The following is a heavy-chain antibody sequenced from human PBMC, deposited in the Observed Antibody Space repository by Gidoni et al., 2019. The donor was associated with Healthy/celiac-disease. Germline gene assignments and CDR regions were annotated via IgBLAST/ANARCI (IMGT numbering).Heavy chain of an antibody. CDR2: IKSKTDGGTT. CDR1: GLPFRNAC. D-gene: IGHD3-3*01. CDR3: TTGTGYYDFWSGYYRDYYYMDV. Sequence: EVQLVESGGGLLKPGGSLRLSCAAAGLPFRNACMSGVPQPPGKGLGGVGRIKSKTDGGTTDYAAPVKGRFTISRDDSKNTLYLQMNSLKTEDTAVYYCTTGTGYYDFWSGYYRDYYYMDVWGKGTTVAVSS. J-gene: IGHJ6*03. V-gene: IGHV3-15*01.